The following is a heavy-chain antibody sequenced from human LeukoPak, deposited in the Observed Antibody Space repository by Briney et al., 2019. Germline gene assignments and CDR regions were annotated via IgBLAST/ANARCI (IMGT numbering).Heavy chain of an antibody. V-gene: IGHV3-23*01. CDR2: ISGSGGST. CDR1: GFTFSSYA. J-gene: IGHJ4*02. CDR3: AKDGPIVGATIPGY. Sequence: PGRSLRLSCAASGFTFSSYAMSWVRQAPGKGLEWVSAISGSGGSTYYADSVKGRFTISGDNSKNTLYLQMNSLRAEDTAVYYCAKDGPIVGATIPGYWGQGTLVTVSS. D-gene: IGHD1-26*01.